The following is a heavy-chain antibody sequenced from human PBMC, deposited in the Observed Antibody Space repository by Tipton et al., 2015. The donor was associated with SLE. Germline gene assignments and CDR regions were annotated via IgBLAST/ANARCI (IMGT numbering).Heavy chain of an antibody. CDR3: ARVRKITIFGVPKGDYFDY. V-gene: IGHV4-4*07. CDR2: IYTSGST. CDR1: GGSISSYY. D-gene: IGHD3-3*01. Sequence: TLSLTCTVSGGSISSYYWSWIRQPAGKGLEWIGRIYTSGSTNYNPSLKSRVTMSVDTSKNQFSLKLSSVTAADTAVYYCARVRKITIFGVPKGDYFDYWGQGTLVTVSS. J-gene: IGHJ4*02.